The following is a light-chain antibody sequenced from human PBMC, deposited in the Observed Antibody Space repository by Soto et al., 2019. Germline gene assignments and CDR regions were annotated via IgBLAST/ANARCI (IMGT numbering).Light chain of an antibody. CDR2: GPS. J-gene: IGKJ4*01. CDR3: QQYGSSPLT. CDR1: QSVSSSY. V-gene: IGKV3-20*01. Sequence: EIVLTQSPGTLSLSPGERATLSCRASQSVSSSYLAWYQQKPGQAPRLLIYGPSSRATGIPDRFSGSGSGTDFTLTISRLEPEDFAVYYCQQYGSSPLTVAGGTKVEIK.